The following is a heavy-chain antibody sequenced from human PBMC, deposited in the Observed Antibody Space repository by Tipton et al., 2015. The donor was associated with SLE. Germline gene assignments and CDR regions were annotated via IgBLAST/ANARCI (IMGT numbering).Heavy chain of an antibody. Sequence: PSLTCTVSGGSISNYYWSWIRQPPGKGLEWIGYIHNSGRTNYHPSLKSRVTMSVDTPKNQFSLKLTSVTAGDTAVYYCAREGGDIFGDAFDIWGRGTMVTVSS. J-gene: IGHJ3*02. CDR1: GGSISNYY. V-gene: IGHV4-59*01. CDR3: AREGGDIFGDAFDI. D-gene: IGHD3-3*02. CDR2: IHNSGRT.